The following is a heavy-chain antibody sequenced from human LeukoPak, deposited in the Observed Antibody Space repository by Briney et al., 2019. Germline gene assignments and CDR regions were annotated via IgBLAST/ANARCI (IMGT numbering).Heavy chain of an antibody. CDR3: AKKKASAYYHDSSGYFFDY. CDR1: GFTFSSYA. Sequence: PGGSLRLSCAASGFTFSSYAMSWVRQAPGKGLEWVSAISGSGGSTYYADSAKGRFTISRDNSKNTLYLQMNSLRAEDTAVYYCAKKKASAYYHDSSGYFFDYWGQGTLVTVSS. V-gene: IGHV3-23*01. J-gene: IGHJ4*02. CDR2: ISGSGGST. D-gene: IGHD3-22*01.